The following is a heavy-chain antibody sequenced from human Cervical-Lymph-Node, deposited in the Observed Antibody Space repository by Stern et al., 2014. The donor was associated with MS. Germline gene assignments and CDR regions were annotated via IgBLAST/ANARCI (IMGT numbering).Heavy chain of an antibody. Sequence: MQLVESGGGVVQPGRPLRLSCAASGFSFSSFAMHLVRQAPGTGLEWVALISYDGSKDYADSVKGRFAISRDNSKNTLYLQMNSLRAEDTAVYYCATDRQYLTFFFDFWGQGSLVTVSS. CDR3: ATDRQYLTFFFDF. CDR2: ISYDGSK. CDR1: GFSFSSFA. J-gene: IGHJ4*02. V-gene: IGHV3-30*03. D-gene: IGHD2/OR15-2a*01.